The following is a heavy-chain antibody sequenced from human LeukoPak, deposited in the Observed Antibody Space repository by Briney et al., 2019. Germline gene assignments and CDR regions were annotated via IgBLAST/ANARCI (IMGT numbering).Heavy chain of an antibody. V-gene: IGHV3-21*01. CDR3: VSSGCCDFWSGTN. D-gene: IGHD3-3*01. J-gene: IGHJ4*02. CDR1: GFNFIDYT. Sequence: TGGSLRLSCATSGFNFIDYTMNWVRQAPGKGLEWVSSITSTGRYIFYADSLKGRFTISRDNAKNSLYLQMNSLRVEDTAVYYCVSSGCCDFWSGTNWGQGTLVTVSS. CDR2: ITSTGRYI.